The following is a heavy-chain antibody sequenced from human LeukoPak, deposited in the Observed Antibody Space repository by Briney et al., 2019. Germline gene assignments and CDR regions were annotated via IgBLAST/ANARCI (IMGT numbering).Heavy chain of an antibody. CDR2: ISYDGSNK. V-gene: IGHV3-30-3*01. D-gene: IGHD3-22*01. J-gene: IGHJ5*02. CDR1: GFTFSSYA. CDR3: AREGGYYDPPVTAGLDP. Sequence: PGGSLRLSCAASGFTFSSYAMSWVRQAPGKGLEWVAVISYDGSNKYYADSVKGRFTISRDNSKNTLYLQMNSLRAEDTAVYYCAREGGYYDPPVTAGLDPWGQGTLVTVSS.